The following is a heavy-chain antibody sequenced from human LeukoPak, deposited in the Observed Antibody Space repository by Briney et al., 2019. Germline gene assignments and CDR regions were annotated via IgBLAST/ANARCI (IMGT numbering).Heavy chain of an antibody. CDR1: GYTFTSYG. CDR2: ISAYNGNT. V-gene: IGHV1-18*01. J-gene: IGHJ3*02. CDR3: ARGMIVVLPGAFDI. Sequence: ASVKVSCKTSGYTFTSYGISWVRQAPGQGLEWLGWISAYNGNTNYAQKLQGRVTLTTDTSTSTAYMELRSLRSDDTAVYYCARGMIVVLPGAFDIWGQGTMVTVSS. D-gene: IGHD3-22*01.